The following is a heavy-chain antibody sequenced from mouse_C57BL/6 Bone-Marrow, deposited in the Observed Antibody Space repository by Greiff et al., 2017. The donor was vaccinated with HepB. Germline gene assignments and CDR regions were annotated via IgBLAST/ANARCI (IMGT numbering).Heavy chain of an antibody. CDR3: ARSPVITTVVDY. CDR1: GYTFTSYW. CDR2: IHPGSGST. V-gene: IGHV1-55*01. Sequence: QVQLQQPGAELVKPGASVKMSCKASGYTFTSYWITWVKQRPGQGLEWIGDIHPGSGSTNYNEKFKSKATLTVDTSSSTAYMQLSSLTSEDSAVYYCARSPVITTVVDYWGQGTTLTVSS. D-gene: IGHD1-1*01. J-gene: IGHJ2*01.